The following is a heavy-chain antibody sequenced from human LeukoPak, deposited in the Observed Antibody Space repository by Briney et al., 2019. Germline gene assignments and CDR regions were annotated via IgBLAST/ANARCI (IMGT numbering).Heavy chain of an antibody. D-gene: IGHD2-21*02. CDR1: GFTFNSYG. CDR3: ARDLSPPGGGGWRLAF. J-gene: IGHJ4*02. Sequence: GGSLRLSCESSGFTFNSYGMHWVRQAPGQGLEWVSVISYDGNKTYYGDSVQGRFSISRDNSKNTLYLQMNSLRPEDTGVYYCARDLSPPGGGGWRLAFWGQGTLVTVSS. CDR2: ISYDGNKT. V-gene: IGHV3-30*04.